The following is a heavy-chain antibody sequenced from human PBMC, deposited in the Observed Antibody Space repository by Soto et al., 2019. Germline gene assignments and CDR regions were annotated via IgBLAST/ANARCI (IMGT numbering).Heavy chain of an antibody. CDR2: IIPIFGTA. V-gene: IGHV1-69*13. Sequence: GASVKVSCKASGCTFSSYAISCVRQAPEQGLEWMGGIIPIFGTANYAQKFQGRVTITADESTSTAYMELSSLRSEDTAVYYCARGHHIVVVVAAPNWFDPWGQGTLVTVSS. CDR3: ARGHHIVVVVAAPNWFDP. CDR1: GCTFSSYA. J-gene: IGHJ5*02. D-gene: IGHD2-15*01.